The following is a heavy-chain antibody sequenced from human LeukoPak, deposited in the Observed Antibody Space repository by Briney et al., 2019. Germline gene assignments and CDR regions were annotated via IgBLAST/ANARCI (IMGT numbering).Heavy chain of an antibody. J-gene: IGHJ6*02. CDR1: GFTFSSFW. CDR2: INSDGSST. CDR3: AKSGGSRNYYGMDV. V-gene: IGHV3-74*01. D-gene: IGHD6-13*01. Sequence: PGGSLRLSCAASGFTFSSFWVHWVRQVPGKGLVWISRINSDGSSTSYADSVKGRFTISRDNSKNTLYLQMNSLRAEDTAVYYCAKSGGSRNYYGMDVWGQGTTVTVSS.